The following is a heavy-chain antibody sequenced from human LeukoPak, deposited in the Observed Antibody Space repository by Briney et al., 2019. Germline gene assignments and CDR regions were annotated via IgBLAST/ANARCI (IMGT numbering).Heavy chain of an antibody. Sequence: GGSLRLSCAASGFTFSSYWMHWVRQAPGKGLVWVSRITNDGSSTVYADSVKGRFTISRDNAKSTLYLQMNSLSAEDTAVYYCVRSSGWPDSWGQGTLVTVSS. CDR3: VRSSGWPDS. J-gene: IGHJ4*02. CDR2: ITNDGSST. CDR1: GFTFSSYW. D-gene: IGHD6-19*01. V-gene: IGHV3-74*01.